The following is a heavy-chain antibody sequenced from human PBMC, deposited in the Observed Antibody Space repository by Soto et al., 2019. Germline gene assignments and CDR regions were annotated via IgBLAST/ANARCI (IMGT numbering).Heavy chain of an antibody. CDR2: IYYSGST. V-gene: IGHV4-59*01. D-gene: IGHD3-22*01. CDR1: GGSISSYY. Sequence: SETLSLTCTVSGGSISSYYWSWIRQPPGKGLEWIGYIYYSGSTNYNPSLKSRVTISVDTSKNQFSLKLSSVTAADTAVYDCARSRGGYFGYWGQGTLVPVSS. CDR3: ARSRGGYFGY. J-gene: IGHJ4*02.